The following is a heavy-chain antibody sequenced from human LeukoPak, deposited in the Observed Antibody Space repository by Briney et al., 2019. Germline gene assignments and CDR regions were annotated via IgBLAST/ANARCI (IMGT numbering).Heavy chain of an antibody. Sequence: TLSLTCTVSGGSISSYYWSWIRKPPGKALEWLALIYWDDDKRYSPSLKSRLTITKDTSKNQVVLTMTNMDPVDTATYYCAHRHGYGQVRYWGQGTLVTVSS. D-gene: IGHD4-17*01. V-gene: IGHV2-5*08. CDR3: AHRHGYGQVRY. CDR1: GGSISSYYW. J-gene: IGHJ4*02. CDR2: IYWDDDK.